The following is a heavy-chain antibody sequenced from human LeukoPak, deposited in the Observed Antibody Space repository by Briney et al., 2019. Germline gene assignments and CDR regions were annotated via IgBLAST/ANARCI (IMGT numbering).Heavy chain of an antibody. Sequence: ASVKGSCKASGYTFTGYYMHWVRQAPGQGLEWMGWIYPNSGDTNYAQKFQGRVTMTRDTSISTAYMELSRLKSDDTAVYYCARVGIVGNVGYYWGQGTLVTVSS. V-gene: IGHV1-2*02. CDR2: IYPNSGDT. CDR1: GYTFTGYY. CDR3: ARVGIVGNVGYY. J-gene: IGHJ4*02. D-gene: IGHD1-26*01.